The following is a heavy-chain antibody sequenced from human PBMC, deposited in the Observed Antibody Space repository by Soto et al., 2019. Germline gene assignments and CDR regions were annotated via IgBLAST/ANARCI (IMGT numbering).Heavy chain of an antibody. V-gene: IGHV3-33*01. CDR3: ARGGYYDILTGYYRAELDY. J-gene: IGHJ4*02. CDR2: IWYDGSNK. Sequence: GGSLGLSCAASGFTFSSYGMHWVRQAPGKGLEWVAVIWYDGSNKYYADSVKGRFTISRDNSKNTLYLQMNSLRAEDTAVYYCARGGYYDILTGYYRAELDYWGQGTLVTVSS. CDR1: GFTFSSYG. D-gene: IGHD3-9*01.